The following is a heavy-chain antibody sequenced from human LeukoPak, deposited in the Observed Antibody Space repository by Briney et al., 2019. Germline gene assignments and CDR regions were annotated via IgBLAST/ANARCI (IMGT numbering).Heavy chain of an antibody. CDR2: INPNSGGT. CDR1: GYTFTGYY. D-gene: IGHD6-13*01. V-gene: IGHV1-2*02. CDR3: ARGRRSWYYFDY. J-gene: IGHJ4*02. Sequence: ASVKVSCKASGYTFTGYYTHWVRQAPGQGLEWMGWINPNSGGTNYAQKFQGRVTMTRDTSISTAYMGLSRLRSDDTAVYYCARGRRSWYYFDYWGQGTLVTVSS.